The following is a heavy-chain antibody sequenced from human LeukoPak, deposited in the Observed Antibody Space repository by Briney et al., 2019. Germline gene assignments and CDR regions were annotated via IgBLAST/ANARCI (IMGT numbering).Heavy chain of an antibody. J-gene: IGHJ5*02. CDR3: TRPFTIFGVTRDRFDP. CDR2: IRSKANSYAT. Sequence: GGSLRLSCAASGFTFSGSAMHWVRQASGKGLEWVGRIRSKANSYATAYAASVRGRFTISRDDSKNTAYLQMNSLKTEDTAVYYCTRPFTIFGVTRDRFDPWGQGTLVTVSS. CDR1: GFTFSGSA. V-gene: IGHV3-73*01. D-gene: IGHD3-3*01.